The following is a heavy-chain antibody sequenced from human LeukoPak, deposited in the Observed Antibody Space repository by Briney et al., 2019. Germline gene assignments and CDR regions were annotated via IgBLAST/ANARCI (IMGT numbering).Heavy chain of an antibody. CDR1: GGSISSYY. CDR2: IYTSGST. Sequence: SETLSLTCTVSGGSISSYYWSWLRQPAGKGLEWIGRIYTSGSTNYNPSLKSRVTMSVDTSKNQFSLKLSSVTAADTAVYYCASTYCGGDCASIWGQGTLVTVSS. CDR3: ASTYCGGDCASI. V-gene: IGHV4-4*07. D-gene: IGHD2-21*02. J-gene: IGHJ4*02.